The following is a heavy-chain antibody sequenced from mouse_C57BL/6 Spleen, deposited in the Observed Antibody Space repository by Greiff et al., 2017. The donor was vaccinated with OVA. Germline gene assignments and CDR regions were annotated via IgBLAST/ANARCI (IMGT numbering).Heavy chain of an antibody. CDR3: ARYYGSIPFAY. V-gene: IGHV1-42*01. Sequence: VHVKQSGPELVKPGASVKISCKASGYSFTGYYMNWVKQSPEKSLEWIGEINPSTGGATYNQKFKAKATLTVDKSSSTAYMQLKSLTSEDSAVYYCARYYGSIPFAYWGQGTLVTVSA. D-gene: IGHD1-1*01. CDR2: INPSTGGA. CDR1: GYSFTGYY. J-gene: IGHJ3*01.